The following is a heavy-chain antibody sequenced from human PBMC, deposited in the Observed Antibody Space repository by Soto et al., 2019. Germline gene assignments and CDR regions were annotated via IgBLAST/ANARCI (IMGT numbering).Heavy chain of an antibody. CDR1: GVSFSGYY. D-gene: IGHD3-22*01. J-gene: IGHJ4*02. CDR3: ARKVIISSGIDY. Sequence: PSETLSLTCAVYGVSFSGYYWSWIRQPPGKGLEWIGEINHSGSTNYNPSLKSRVTISVDTSKNQFSLKLSSVTAADTAVYYCARKVIISSGIDYWGQGTLVTVSS. V-gene: IGHV4-34*01. CDR2: INHSGST.